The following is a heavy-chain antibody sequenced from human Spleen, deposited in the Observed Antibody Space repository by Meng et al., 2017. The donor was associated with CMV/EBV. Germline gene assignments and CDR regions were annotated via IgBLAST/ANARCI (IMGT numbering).Heavy chain of an antibody. V-gene: IGHV2-5*02. Sequence: TCTFAGFSLRTSGVGVGWIRQPPGEALEWVALIYWDDDKRYSPSLKRRLTITKDTSKNQVVLTMTNMDPVDTATYYCVHKGRGNWFDSWGQGTLVTVSS. CDR1: GFSLRTSGVG. CDR3: VHKGRGNWFDS. J-gene: IGHJ5*01. D-gene: IGHD3-10*01. CDR2: IYWDDDK.